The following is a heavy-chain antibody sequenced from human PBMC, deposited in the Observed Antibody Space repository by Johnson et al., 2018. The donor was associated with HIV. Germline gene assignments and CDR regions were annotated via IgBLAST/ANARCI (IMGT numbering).Heavy chain of an antibody. CDR1: GFTFSSYA. CDR3: AKDVEYCTGGVCPYDAFDI. V-gene: IGHV3-15*01. CDR2: VKSKTDGGTT. J-gene: IGHJ3*02. D-gene: IGHD2-8*02. Sequence: VQLVESGGGVVQPGRSVRLSCAASGFTFSSYAMHWVRQAPGKGLEWVGRVKSKTDGGTTDYAAPVKGRFTIQRDNSKNTLYLQMNSLRAEDTAVYYCAKDVEYCTGGVCPYDAFDIWGQGTMVTVSS.